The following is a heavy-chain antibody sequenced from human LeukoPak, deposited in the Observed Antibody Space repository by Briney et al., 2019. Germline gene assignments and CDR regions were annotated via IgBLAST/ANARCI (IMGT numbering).Heavy chain of an antibody. D-gene: IGHD1-26*01. Sequence: SVKVSCKASGGNFNNYTINWVRQAPGQGLEWLGGVIPMFGSVNYAQKFQGRVTITADGITSIAYMELGSLTSDDTAVYYCARGRELLGIQCAFDIWGQGTVVTVAS. CDR2: VIPMFGSV. CDR3: ARGRELLGIQCAFDI. CDR1: GGNFNNYT. V-gene: IGHV1-69*13. J-gene: IGHJ3*02.